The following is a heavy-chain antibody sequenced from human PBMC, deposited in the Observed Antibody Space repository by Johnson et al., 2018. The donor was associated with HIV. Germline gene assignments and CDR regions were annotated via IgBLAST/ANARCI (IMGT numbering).Heavy chain of an antibody. Sequence: QVQLVESGGGLVQPGGSLRLSCAASGFTFSSYGMHWVRQAPGKGLEWVAVISYDGSNKYYADSVKGRLTISRDNSKNTLYLQMNSLRAEDTAVYYCAKDMRQWELLDAFDIWGQGTMVTVSS. CDR2: ISYDGSNK. CDR3: AKDMRQWELLDAFDI. V-gene: IGHV3-30*18. J-gene: IGHJ3*02. CDR1: GFTFSSYG. D-gene: IGHD1-26*01.